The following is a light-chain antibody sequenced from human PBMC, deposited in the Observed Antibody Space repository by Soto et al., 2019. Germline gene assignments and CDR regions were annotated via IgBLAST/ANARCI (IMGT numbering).Light chain of an antibody. CDR3: SSYTTSSALV. V-gene: IGLV2-14*01. J-gene: IGLJ2*01. CDR1: SSDVGGYDY. Sequence: QSVLTQPSSVSGSPGQSITISCTGTSSDVGGYDYVSWYQQHPAKVPKLIIYEVSKRPSGVSHRFSGSKSGNTASLTISGLQTEDEADYYRSSYTTSSALVFGGGT. CDR2: EVS.